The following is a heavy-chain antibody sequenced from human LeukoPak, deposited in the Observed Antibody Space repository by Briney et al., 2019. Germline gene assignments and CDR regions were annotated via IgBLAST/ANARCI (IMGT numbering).Heavy chain of an antibody. CDR1: GDSVSSNSAA. Sequence: SQTLSLTCAISGDSVSSNSAAWNWISQSPSRGLEWLGRTYYRSKWNNGYAVSVKSRITINPDTSKNQFSLQLNSVTPEDTAVYYCARADFYYGSGSYFQRGAFDIWGQGTMVTVSS. J-gene: IGHJ3*02. CDR3: ARADFYYGSGSYFQRGAFDI. D-gene: IGHD3-10*01. V-gene: IGHV6-1*01. CDR2: TYYRSKWNN.